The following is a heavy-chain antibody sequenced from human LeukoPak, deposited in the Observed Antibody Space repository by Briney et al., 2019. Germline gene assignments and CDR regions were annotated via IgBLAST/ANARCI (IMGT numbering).Heavy chain of an antibody. CDR2: IYYSGST. Sequence: SQTLSLTCTVSGGSISSGGYYWSWIRQRPGKGLEWIGYIYYSGSTYYNPSLKSRVTISVDTSKNQFSLKLSSVTAADTAVYYCARERMYSSSYFDYWGQGTLVTVSS. CDR1: GGSISSGGYY. J-gene: IGHJ4*02. V-gene: IGHV4-31*03. CDR3: ARERMYSSSYFDY. D-gene: IGHD6-6*01.